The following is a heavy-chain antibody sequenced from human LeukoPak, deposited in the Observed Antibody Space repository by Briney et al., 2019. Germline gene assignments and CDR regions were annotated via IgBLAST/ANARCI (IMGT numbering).Heavy chain of an antibody. CDR1: GGSISSGGYY. Sequence: PSQTLSLTCTVSGGSISSGGYYWSWIRQPPGKGLEWIGYIYHSGSTYYNPSLKSRVTISVDTSKNQFSLKLSSVTAADTAVYYCARHVAESGNRPVDYWGQGTLVTVSS. D-gene: IGHD4-23*01. J-gene: IGHJ4*02. V-gene: IGHV4-30-2*03. CDR2: IYHSGST. CDR3: ARHVAESGNRPVDY.